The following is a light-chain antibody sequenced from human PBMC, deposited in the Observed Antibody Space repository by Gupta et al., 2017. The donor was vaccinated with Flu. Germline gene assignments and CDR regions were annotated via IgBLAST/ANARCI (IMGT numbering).Light chain of an antibody. CDR2: SND. CDR3: AAWDDSLNGYV. CDR1: SSNIGSNY. Sequence: SVVTQPPSASGTPGQRVTISCSGSSSNIGSNYANWYQQFPGTAPKLLIYSNDRRPSGVPGRFSGSKSGTSASRAISGLQSEDEADYYCAAWDDSLNGYVFGRGTKVTVL. J-gene: IGLJ1*01. V-gene: IGLV1-44*01.